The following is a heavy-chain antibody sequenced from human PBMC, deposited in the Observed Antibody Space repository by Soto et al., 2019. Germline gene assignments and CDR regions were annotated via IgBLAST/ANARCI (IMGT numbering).Heavy chain of an antibody. J-gene: IGHJ2*01. Sequence: EVQLVESGGGLVQPGGSLKLSCAASGFTFSGSAMHWVRQASGKGLEWVARIRSKAHSYATAYAASVKGRFTISRDDSKNTEFLQMNSLNTEDTAVYYCTGVGVPRGWYFDLWGRGTLVTVSS. CDR2: IRSKAHSYAT. CDR1: GFTFSGSA. V-gene: IGHV3-73*02. D-gene: IGHD1-26*01. CDR3: TGVGVPRGWYFDL.